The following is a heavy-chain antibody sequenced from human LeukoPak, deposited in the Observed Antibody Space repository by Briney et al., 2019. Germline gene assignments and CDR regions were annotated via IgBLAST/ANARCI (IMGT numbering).Heavy chain of an antibody. J-gene: IGHJ4*02. CDR2: IKQDGSEK. CDR3: ARFVLRFLEWLDDY. V-gene: IGHV3-7*01. Sequence: GGSLRLSCAASGFTFSSYWMSWVRQAPGKGLEWVANIKQDGSEKYYVDSVKGRFTISRDNAKNSLYLQMNSLRAEDTAVYYCARFVLRFLEWLDDYWGQGTLVTVSS. D-gene: IGHD3-3*01. CDR1: GFTFSSYW.